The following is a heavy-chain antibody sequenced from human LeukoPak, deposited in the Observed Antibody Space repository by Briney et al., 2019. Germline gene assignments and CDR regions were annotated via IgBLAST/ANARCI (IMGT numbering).Heavy chain of an antibody. CDR3: ARENHYDFWSGPDY. J-gene: IGHJ4*02. CDR2: ISYDGSNK. V-gene: IGHV3-30-3*01. CDR1: GFTFSSYA. D-gene: IGHD3-3*01. Sequence: GGSLRLSCAASGFTFSSYAMHWVRQAPGKGLEWVAVISYDGSNKYYADSVKGRFTISRDNSKNTLYLQMNSLRAEDTAVYYCARENHYDFWSGPDYWGQGTLVTVSS.